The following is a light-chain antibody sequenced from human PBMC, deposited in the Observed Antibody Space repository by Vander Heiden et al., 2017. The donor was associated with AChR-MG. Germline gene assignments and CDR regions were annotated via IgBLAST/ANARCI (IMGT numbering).Light chain of an antibody. J-gene: IGKJ2*01. CDR3: QQDYSSPYT. CDR2: GAS. V-gene: IGKV3-20*01. CDR1: QRVSSSC. Sequence: EIVLTHFPGTLSLSRGERATLSCRASQRVSSSCLAWYQQKPGKAPRLLIYGASSRATGIPDRFSGSGSGTDFTLTISRLEPEDFAVYYCQQDYSSPYTFGEGTKLEIK.